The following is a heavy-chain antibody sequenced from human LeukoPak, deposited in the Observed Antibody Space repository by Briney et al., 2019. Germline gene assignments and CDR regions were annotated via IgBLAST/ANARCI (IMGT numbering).Heavy chain of an antibody. CDR3: ATSTSSGWPPAVDY. V-gene: IGHV3-23*01. CDR2: ISGSGGST. J-gene: IGHJ4*02. D-gene: IGHD6-19*01. CDR1: GFTFSSYA. Sequence: VESLRLSCAASGFTFSSYAMSWVRQAPGKGLKWVSAISGSGGSTYYAESVKGRFTISRDNSKNTLYLQMNSLRAEDTAVYYCATSTSSGWPPAVDYWGQGTLVTVSS.